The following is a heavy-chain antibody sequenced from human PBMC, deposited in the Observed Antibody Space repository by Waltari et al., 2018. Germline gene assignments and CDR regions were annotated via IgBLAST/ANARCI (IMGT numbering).Heavy chain of an antibody. V-gene: IGHV4-4*07. CDR3: ARGRIVVVPAATGAAQYYYMDV. D-gene: IGHD2-2*01. J-gene: IGHJ6*03. Sequence: QVQLQESGPGLVKPSETLSLTCTVSGGSISSYYWSWIRQPAGKGLEWIGRIYTSGITNYHPALKSRVTMSVDTSKNQFSLKLSSVTAADTAVYYCARGRIVVVPAATGAAQYYYMDVWGKGTTVTISS. CDR1: GGSISSYY. CDR2: IYTSGIT.